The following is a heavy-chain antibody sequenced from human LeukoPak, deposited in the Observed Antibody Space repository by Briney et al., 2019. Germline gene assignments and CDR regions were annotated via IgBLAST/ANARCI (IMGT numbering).Heavy chain of an antibody. V-gene: IGHV3-48*01. CDR1: GFTFSSYS. Sequence: PGGSLRLSCAASGFTFSSYSMNWVRQAPGKGLEWVSYISNSSTIYYADSVKGRFTISRDNAKNSLYLQMNSLRAEDTAVYYCARDLYGPLDYWGQGTLVTVSS. J-gene: IGHJ4*02. CDR2: ISNSSTI. D-gene: IGHD3/OR15-3a*01. CDR3: ARDLYGPLDY.